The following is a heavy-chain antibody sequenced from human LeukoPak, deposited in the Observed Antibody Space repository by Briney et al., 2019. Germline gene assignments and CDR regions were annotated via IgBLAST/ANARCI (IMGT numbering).Heavy chain of an antibody. CDR3: ARASAYSSSSGVNY. D-gene: IGHD6-6*01. CDR1: GGSISSGDYH. J-gene: IGHJ4*02. V-gene: IGHV4-30-4*01. Sequence: KSSQTLSLTCTVSGGSISSGDYHWSWIRQPPGKGLEWIGEINHSGSTNYNPSLKSRVTISVDTSKNQFSLKLNSVTAADTAVYYCARASAYSSSSGVNYWGQGTLVTVSS. CDR2: INHSGST.